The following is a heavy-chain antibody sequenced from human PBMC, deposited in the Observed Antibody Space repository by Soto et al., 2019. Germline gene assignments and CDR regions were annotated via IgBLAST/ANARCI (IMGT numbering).Heavy chain of an antibody. J-gene: IGHJ4*02. V-gene: IGHV4-59*08. CDR1: GGSISSYY. CDR2: IYYSGST. CDR3: ARNYGPGYTFDY. D-gene: IGHD3-10*01. Sequence: QVQLQESGPGLVKPSETLSLTCTVSGGSISSYYWSWIRQPPGKGLEWIGYIYYSGSTNYNPSLTSRVTISVETSKNQFSLKLSSVTAADTAVYYCARNYGPGYTFDYWGQGTLVTVSS.